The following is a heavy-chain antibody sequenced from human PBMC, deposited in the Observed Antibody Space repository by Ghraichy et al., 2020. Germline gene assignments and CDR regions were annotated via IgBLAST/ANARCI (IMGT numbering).Heavy chain of an antibody. CDR2: IKQDGSEK. D-gene: IGHD6-19*01. Sequence: GGSLRLSCAASGFTFSSYWMSWVRQAPGKGLEWVANIKQDGSEKYYVDSVKGRFTISRDNAKNSLYLQMNSLRAEDTAVYYCARVGFFGVRYSSGWLDYWGQGTLVTVSS. J-gene: IGHJ4*02. CDR1: GFTFSSYW. CDR3: ARVGFFGVRYSSGWLDY. V-gene: IGHV3-7*03.